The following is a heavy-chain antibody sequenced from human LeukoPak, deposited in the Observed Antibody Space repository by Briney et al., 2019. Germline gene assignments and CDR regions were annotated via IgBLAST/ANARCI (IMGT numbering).Heavy chain of an antibody. CDR2: IYYSGST. V-gene: IGHV4-30-4*01. J-gene: IGHJ4*02. D-gene: IGHD6-19*01. Sequence: SQTLSLTCTVSGGSISSGDYYWSWIRQPPGKGLEWIGYIYYSGSTYYNPSLKSRVTISVDTSKNQFSLKLSSVTAADTAVYYCARDPGYSSGWYGAAFDYWGQGTLVTVSS. CDR3: ARDPGYSSGWYGAAFDY. CDR1: GGSISSGDYY.